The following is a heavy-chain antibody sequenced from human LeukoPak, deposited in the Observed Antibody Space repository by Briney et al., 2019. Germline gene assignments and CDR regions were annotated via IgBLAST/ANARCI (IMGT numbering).Heavy chain of an antibody. J-gene: IGHJ4*02. D-gene: IGHD3-9*01. CDR3: ARTPNRLRYFDWLHEYYFDY. V-gene: IGHV3-53*01. CDR2: IYSGGST. Sequence: PGGSLRLSCAASGFTVSSNYMSWVRQAPGKGLEWVSVIYSGGSTYYADSLKGRFTTSKDNSKNTLYLQMNSLRAEDTAVYYCARTPNRLRYFDWLHEYYFDYWGQGTLVTVSS. CDR1: GFTVSSNY.